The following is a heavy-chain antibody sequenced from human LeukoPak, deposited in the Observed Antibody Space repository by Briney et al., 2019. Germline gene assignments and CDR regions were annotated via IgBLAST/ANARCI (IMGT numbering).Heavy chain of an antibody. V-gene: IGHV3-7*03. CDR3: AKESSGWYGAWDY. J-gene: IGHJ4*02. CDR1: GFTFSSYW. D-gene: IGHD6-19*01. CDR2: IKQDGSEK. Sequence: GGSLRLSCAASGFTFSSYWMSWVRQAPGKGLEWVANIKQDGSEKYYVDSVKGRLTISRDNSKNTLYLQMSSLRAEDTAVYYCAKESSGWYGAWDYWGQGTLVTVSS.